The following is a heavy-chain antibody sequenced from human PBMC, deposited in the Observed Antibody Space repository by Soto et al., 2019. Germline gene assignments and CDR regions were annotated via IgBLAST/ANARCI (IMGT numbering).Heavy chain of an antibody. CDR2: IYYSGST. J-gene: IGHJ4*02. CDR3: ARHISGYSEYYFDY. Sequence: QLQLQESGPGLVKPSETLSLTCTVSGGSISSSSYYWGWIRQPPGKGLEWIGSIYYSGSTYYNPSLKSRVTISVDTSKNQFSLKLSSVTAADTAVYYCARHISGYSEYYFDYWGQGTLVTVSS. V-gene: IGHV4-39*01. D-gene: IGHD3-22*01. CDR1: GGSISSSSYY.